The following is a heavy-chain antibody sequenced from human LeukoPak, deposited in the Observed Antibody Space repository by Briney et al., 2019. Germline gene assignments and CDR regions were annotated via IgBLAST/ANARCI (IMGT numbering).Heavy chain of an antibody. Sequence: NPSETLSLTCTVSGGSISSDSYYWAWIRQPPGKGLEWIASIYYSGSTYYNPSLKSRVTIPVDTSRNQFSLKLNSVTAADTAVYYCASLAVAGLSEGYWGQGTLVIVSS. V-gene: IGHV4-39*01. CDR2: IYYSGST. J-gene: IGHJ4*02. CDR3: ASLAVAGLSEGY. CDR1: GGSISSDSYY. D-gene: IGHD6-19*01.